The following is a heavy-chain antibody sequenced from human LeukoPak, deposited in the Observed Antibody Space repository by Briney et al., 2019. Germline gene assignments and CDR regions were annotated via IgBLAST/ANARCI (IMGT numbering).Heavy chain of an antibody. J-gene: IGHJ4*02. D-gene: IGHD3-9*01. CDR3: ARGGPGVLRYFDWFLFDY. Sequence: SETLSLTCIVSGGSISTYYWSWIRQPPGKGLEWIGYVFYTGSTNYNPSLKSRVTISVDTSKNQFSLKLSSVTAADTAVYYCARGGPGVLRYFDWFLFDYWGQGTLVTVSS. V-gene: IGHV4-59*01. CDR1: GGSISTYY. CDR2: VFYTGST.